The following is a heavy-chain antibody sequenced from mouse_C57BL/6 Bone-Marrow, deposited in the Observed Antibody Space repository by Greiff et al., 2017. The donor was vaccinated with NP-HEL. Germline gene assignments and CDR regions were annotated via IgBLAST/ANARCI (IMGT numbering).Heavy chain of an antibody. D-gene: IGHD2-1*01. CDR1: GYTFTDYY. CDR3: ASPFYYGNFDY. CDR2: INPYNGGT. J-gene: IGHJ2*01. Sequence: VQLQQSGPVLVKPGASVKMSCKASGYTFTDYYMNWVKQSHGKSLEWIGVINPYNGGTSYNQKFKGKATLTVDKSSSTAYMELNSLTSEDSAVYYCASPFYYGNFDYWGQGTTLTVSS. V-gene: IGHV1-19*01.